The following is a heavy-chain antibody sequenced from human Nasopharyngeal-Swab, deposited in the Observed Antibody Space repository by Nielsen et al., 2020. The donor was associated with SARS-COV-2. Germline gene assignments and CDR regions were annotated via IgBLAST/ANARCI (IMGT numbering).Heavy chain of an antibody. J-gene: IGHJ4*02. CDR3: ARGPGYCSSTSCHSYFDY. V-gene: IGHV4-34*01. CDR1: GGSFSGYY. Sequence: SETLSLNCAVYGGSFSGYYWSWIRQPPGKWLEWIGEINHSGSTNYNPSLKSRVTISVDTSKNQFSLKLSSVTAADTAVYYCARGPGYCSSTSCHSYFDYWGQGTLVTVSS. D-gene: IGHD2-2*01. CDR2: INHSGST.